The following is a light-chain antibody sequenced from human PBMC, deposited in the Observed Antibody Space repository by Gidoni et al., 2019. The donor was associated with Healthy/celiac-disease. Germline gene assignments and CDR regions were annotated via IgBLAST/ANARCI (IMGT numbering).Light chain of an antibody. V-gene: IGLV2-11*01. CDR1: SSDVGGYNY. CDR2: DVS. J-gene: IGLJ2*01. Sequence: QSALTQPRPVSGPPGQSVTISCTGTSSDVGGYNYVSWYQQHPGKAPKLMIYDVSKRPSGVPDRFSGSKSGNTASLTISGLQAEDEADYYCCSYAGSYTVVFGGGTKLTVL. CDR3: CSYAGSYTVV.